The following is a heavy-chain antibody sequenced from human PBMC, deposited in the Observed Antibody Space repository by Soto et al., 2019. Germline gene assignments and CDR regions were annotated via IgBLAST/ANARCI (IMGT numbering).Heavy chain of an antibody. V-gene: IGHV4-34*01. D-gene: IGHD3-10*01. Sequence: SETLSLTCAVYGGSFIGYYWSWIRQPPGKGLEWIGEINHSGSTNYNPSLKSRVTISVDTSKNQFSLKLSSVTAADTAVYYCARGNLRGYYGSGSHYNNNWFDPWGQGTLVTVSS. CDR2: INHSGST. J-gene: IGHJ5*02. CDR3: ARGNLRGYYGSGSHYNNNWFDP. CDR1: GGSFIGYY.